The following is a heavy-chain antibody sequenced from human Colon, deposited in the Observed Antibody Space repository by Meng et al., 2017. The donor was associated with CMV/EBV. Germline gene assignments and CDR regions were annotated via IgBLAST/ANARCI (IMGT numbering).Heavy chain of an antibody. Sequence: VQRLGLGGGLVQPGGSLRLSCAASGFTFNNFAMSWVRQAPGKGLEWVSGISVSGGSTYYADSVKGRFTISRDNSKSTLYLQINSLRVEDTAVYYCAKEGRDGYNSNYYWGQGTLVTVSS. J-gene: IGHJ4*02. CDR2: ISVSGGST. CDR1: GFTFNNFA. D-gene: IGHD5-24*01. CDR3: AKEGRDGYNSNYY. V-gene: IGHV3-23*01.